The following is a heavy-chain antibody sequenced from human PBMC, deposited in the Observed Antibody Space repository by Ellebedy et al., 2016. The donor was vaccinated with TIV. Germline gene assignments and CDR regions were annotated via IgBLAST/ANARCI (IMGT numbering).Heavy chain of an antibody. V-gene: IGHV1-3*01. J-gene: IGHJ4*02. CDR3: ARGAVTTISGKADDY. CDR2: INAGNGNT. Sequence: AASVKVSCKASGYTFTSYAMHWVRQAPGQRLEWMGWINAGNGNTKYSQKFQGRVTMTEDTSTDTAYMELRSLRSDDTAVYYCARGAVTTISGKADDYWGQGTLVTVSS. CDR1: GYTFTSYA. D-gene: IGHD4-17*01.